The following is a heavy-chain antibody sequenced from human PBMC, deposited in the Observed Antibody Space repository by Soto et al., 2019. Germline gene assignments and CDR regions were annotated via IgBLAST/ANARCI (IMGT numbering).Heavy chain of an antibody. Sequence: EVQLVETGGGLIQPGGSLRLSCAASGFIVTANYMIWVRQPPGKGLQWVSTTFAGGLTQYAESVKGRFTISRDNSKNTVYLQMDNLRVEDTAVYYCARKPPGVIQGWAYGMDIWGQGTTVSVSS. D-gene: IGHD2-2*01. J-gene: IGHJ6*02. V-gene: IGHV3-53*02. CDR2: TFAGGLT. CDR3: ARKPPGVIQGWAYGMDI. CDR1: GFIVTANY.